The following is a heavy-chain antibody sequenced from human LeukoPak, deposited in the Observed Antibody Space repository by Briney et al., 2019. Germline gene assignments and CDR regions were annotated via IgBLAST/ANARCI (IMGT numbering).Heavy chain of an antibody. Sequence: PGGSLRLSCEASGFSFDDYAMHWVRQAPGKGLEWVAGISRNSYNIAYGDSVKGRFTISRDNAKKSLSLQMNSPGTEDTAFYYCAKSRDDGTGYYYDYWGQGVLVTVAS. J-gene: IGHJ4*02. CDR1: GFSFDDYA. CDR3: AKSRDDGTGYYYDY. D-gene: IGHD3-9*01. V-gene: IGHV3-9*01. CDR2: ISRNSYNI.